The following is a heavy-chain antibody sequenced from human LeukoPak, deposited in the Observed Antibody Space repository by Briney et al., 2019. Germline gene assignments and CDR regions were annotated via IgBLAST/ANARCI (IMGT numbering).Heavy chain of an antibody. V-gene: IGHV4-59*11. CDR1: GASIRNHY. CDR2: IFNNGNI. CDR3: ATRPADTTWYGVFDY. J-gene: IGHJ4*02. Sequence: SETLSLTCAFSGASIRNHYWSWIRQPPGGRLEWMGYIFNNGNIDYNPSLKSRLTMSIDTSRNQFSLKLTSVTAADTALYFCATRPADTTWYGVFDYWSQGMLVTVSP. D-gene: IGHD6-6*01.